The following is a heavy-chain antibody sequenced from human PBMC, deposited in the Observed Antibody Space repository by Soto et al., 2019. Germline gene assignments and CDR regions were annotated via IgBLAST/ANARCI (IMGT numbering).Heavy chain of an antibody. Sequence: GGSLRLSCAASGFTFNSYTMSWVRQAPGKGLEWVSGVSGTGTRTYYADSVKGRFTISRDNSESTLSLQMNSLRDEDTAVYYCAKDPNTDLLGGFDFGGQGPMVTVSS. CDR3: AKDPNTDLLGGFDF. CDR2: VSGTGTRT. D-gene: IGHD2-15*01. J-gene: IGHJ3*01. V-gene: IGHV3-23*01. CDR1: GFTFNSYT.